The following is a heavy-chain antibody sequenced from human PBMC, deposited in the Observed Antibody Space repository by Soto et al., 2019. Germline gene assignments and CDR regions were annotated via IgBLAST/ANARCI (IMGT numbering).Heavy chain of an antibody. CDR3: ARSEYSSSWSTSDI. CDR1: GYTFTSYD. Sequence: QVQLVQSGAEVKKPGASVKVSCKASGYTFTSYDINWVRQATGQGLEWMGWMKPNSGNTGYAQKFQGRVTMTKHTSIITAYIELRKLSFEDTAVYDCARSEYSSSWSTSDIWGQGTKVTASS. CDR2: MKPNSGNT. D-gene: IGHD6-13*01. V-gene: IGHV1-8*01. J-gene: IGHJ3*02.